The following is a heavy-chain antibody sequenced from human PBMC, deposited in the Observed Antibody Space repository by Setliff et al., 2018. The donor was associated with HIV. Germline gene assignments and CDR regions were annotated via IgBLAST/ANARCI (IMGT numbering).Heavy chain of an antibody. V-gene: IGHV1-69*04. CDR2: IIPILGVP. CDR3: ARGGDYDSSGYYVT. D-gene: IGHD3-22*01. CDR1: GGTFSTYA. Sequence: VASVKVSCKASGGTFSTYAISWVRQAPGQGLEWMGRIIPILGVPRYAQKFQGRVTITAEKSTSTSYMHLSSLRAEDTAVYFCARGGDYDSSGYYVTWGQGSLVTVSS. J-gene: IGHJ4*02.